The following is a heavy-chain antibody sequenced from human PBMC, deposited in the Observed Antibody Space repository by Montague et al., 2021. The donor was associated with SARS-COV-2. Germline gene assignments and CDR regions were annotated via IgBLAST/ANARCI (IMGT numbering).Heavy chain of an antibody. CDR2: TYYRSRWSN. CDR3: ARERWAVGVSFDY. Sequence: CAISGDSVSSNSATWHWIRQSPSRGLEWLGRTYYRSRWSNDYAVPVRSRIIINPGTSTNQFSLQLSSVTPEDTAVYFCARERWAVGVSFDYWGQGTLVTVSS. J-gene: IGHJ4*02. V-gene: IGHV6-1*01. D-gene: IGHD1-26*01. CDR1: GDSVSSNSAT.